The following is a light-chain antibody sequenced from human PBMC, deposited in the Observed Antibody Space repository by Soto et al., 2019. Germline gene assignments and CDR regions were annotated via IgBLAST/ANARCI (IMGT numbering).Light chain of an antibody. CDR2: WAS. CDR3: QQYYTTPFT. CDR1: QRVLYSSNTHNY. V-gene: IGKV4-1*01. J-gene: IGKJ3*01. Sequence: DIVMTQSPDSLAVSLGERSTIYCKSSQRVLYSSNTHNYLAWYQQKAGQPPKLLIYWASTRQSGVPDRFSGSGSGTDFTLTISSLQAEDVAVYYCQQYYTTPFTFGPGTKVDIK.